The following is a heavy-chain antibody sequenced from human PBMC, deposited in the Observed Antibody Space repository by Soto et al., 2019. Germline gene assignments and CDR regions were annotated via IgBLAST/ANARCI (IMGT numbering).Heavy chain of an antibody. Sequence: GSLRLSCAASGFTFSSYAMHWVRQAPGKGLEWVAVISYDGSNKYYADSVKGRFTISRDNSKNTLYLQMNSLRAEDTAVYYCASPLGPLDYSGQGTLVTVSS. D-gene: IGHD1-26*01. CDR2: ISYDGSNK. J-gene: IGHJ4*02. V-gene: IGHV3-30-3*01. CDR1: GFTFSSYA. CDR3: ASPLGPLDY.